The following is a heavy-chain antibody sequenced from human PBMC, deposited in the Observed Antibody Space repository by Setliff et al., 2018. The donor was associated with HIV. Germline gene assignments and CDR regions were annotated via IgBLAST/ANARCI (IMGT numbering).Heavy chain of an antibody. J-gene: IGHJ5*02. V-gene: IGHV4-4*07. CDR2: IYSSGTT. CDR3: ARDEPQQYDSRSSYGP. CDR1: GGSISNYY. D-gene: IGHD3-22*01. Sequence: NPSETLSLTCTVSGGSISNYYWTWIRQSAGKGLEWIGRIYSSGTTNYNPSLKSRAAMSVDTSKNQFSLKLSSVTAADTAVYYCARDEPQQYDSRSSYGPWGPGIVVTVSS.